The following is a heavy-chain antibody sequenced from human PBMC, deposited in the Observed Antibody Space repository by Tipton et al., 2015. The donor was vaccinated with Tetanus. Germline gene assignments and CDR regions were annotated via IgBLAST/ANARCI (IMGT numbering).Heavy chain of an antibody. CDR3: AKKSVGTGNYPFEH. D-gene: IGHD3/OR15-3a*01. CDR1: GFTFSTYD. CDR2: FSGSGDGI. V-gene: IGHV3-23*01. J-gene: IGHJ4*02. Sequence: SLRLSCATSGFTFSTYDLSWVRQAPGKGLQWVSTFSGSGDGIKYADSVKGRFTISRDNSERVLYLRMNNLRADDTAVNYCAKKSVGTGNYPFEHWGQGSLVTVSS.